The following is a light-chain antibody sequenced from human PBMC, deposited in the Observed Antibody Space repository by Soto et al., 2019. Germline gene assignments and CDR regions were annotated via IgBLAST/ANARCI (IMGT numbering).Light chain of an antibody. CDR3: LHYNSLYT. CDR2: KAS. J-gene: IGKJ2*01. Sequence: DIQMTQSPSTLSASVGDRVTITCRASQSISRGLAWYQQKPGKAPKLLIYKASTLESGVPSRFSGSGSGTEFTIPSSSLQADDFESYHCLHYNSLYTFGQGTKLEIK. CDR1: QSISRG. V-gene: IGKV1-5*03.